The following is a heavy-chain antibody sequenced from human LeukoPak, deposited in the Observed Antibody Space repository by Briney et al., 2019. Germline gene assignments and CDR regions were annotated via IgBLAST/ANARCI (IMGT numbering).Heavy chain of an antibody. CDR2: IYYSGST. CDR1: GGSISSYY. D-gene: IGHD3-3*01. Sequence: PSETLSPTCTVSGGSISSYYWSWIRQPPGKGLEWIGYIYYSGSTNYNPSLKSRVTISVDTSKNQFSLKLSSVTAADTAVYYCARTQKNTYYDFWSGREYNWFDPWGQGTLVTVSS. CDR3: ARTQKNTYYDFWSGREYNWFDP. V-gene: IGHV4-59*01. J-gene: IGHJ5*02.